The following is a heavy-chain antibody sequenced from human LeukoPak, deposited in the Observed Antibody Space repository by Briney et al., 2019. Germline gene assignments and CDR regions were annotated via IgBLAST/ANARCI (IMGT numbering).Heavy chain of an antibody. CDR1: GDSIIGNSYY. J-gene: IGHJ4*02. Sequence: PSETLSLTCIVSGDSIIGNSYYWGWIRQPPGKGLERIASIHYSESTYYNPSLRSRLTISVDMSKNHFSLKLTSVTAADTAVYYCARGNWGDRSVMSYWGQGTLVTVYS. V-gene: IGHV4-39*07. D-gene: IGHD7-27*01. CDR2: IHYSEST. CDR3: ARGNWGDRSVMSY.